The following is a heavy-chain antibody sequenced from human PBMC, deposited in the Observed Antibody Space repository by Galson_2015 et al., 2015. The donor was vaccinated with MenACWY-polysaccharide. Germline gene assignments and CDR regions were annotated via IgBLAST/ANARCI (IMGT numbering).Heavy chain of an antibody. J-gene: IGHJ6*02. D-gene: IGHD1-26*01. Sequence: SLRLSCAASGFTFSSYAMHWVRQAPGKGLEWVAVISYDGSNKYYADSVKGRFTISRDNSKNTLYLQMNSLRAEDTAVYYCARDRLVGATRPDYYYYYGMDVWGQGTTVTVSS. V-gene: IGHV3-30-3*01. CDR1: GFTFSSYA. CDR2: ISYDGSNK. CDR3: ARDRLVGATRPDYYYYYGMDV.